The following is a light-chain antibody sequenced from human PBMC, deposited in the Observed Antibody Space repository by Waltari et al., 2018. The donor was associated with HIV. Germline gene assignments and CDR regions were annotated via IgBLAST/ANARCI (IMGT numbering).Light chain of an antibody. CDR2: DIN. V-gene: IGLV2-14*03. J-gene: IGLJ2*01. CDR3: ASNRLDYTLI. CDR1: STDSRFYQY. Sequence: QSALTQPASVSGFLGQSINISCTGISTDSRFYQYVSWYQPYPGKIPRLIIFDINNRPSGVSDHFSGSRSGTSASLTFSWLQSGDEAHYYCASNRLDYTLIFGGGTKLTVL.